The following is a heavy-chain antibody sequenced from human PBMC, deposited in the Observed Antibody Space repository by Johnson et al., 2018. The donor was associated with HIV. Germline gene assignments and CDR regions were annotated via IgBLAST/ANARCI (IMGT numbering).Heavy chain of an antibody. J-gene: IGHJ3*02. CDR1: GITVSSSY. V-gene: IGHV3-66*01. Sequence: VQLVESGGGLVQPGGSLRLSCAASGITVSSSYMSWVRQAPGKGLEWVSVIYSGGSIYKADSVKGRFTISRDNAKNSLFLQMNSLRAEDTAVYYCARVGANFDAFDIWGQGTMVTVSS. D-gene: IGHD4/OR15-4a*01. CDR2: IYSGGSI. CDR3: ARVGANFDAFDI.